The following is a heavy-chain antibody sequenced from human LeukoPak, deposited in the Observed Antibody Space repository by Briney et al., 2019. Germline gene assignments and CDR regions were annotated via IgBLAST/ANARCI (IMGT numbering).Heavy chain of an antibody. CDR3: ARVQYYGSGSYYTFGY. CDR2: INAGNGNT. J-gene: IGHJ4*02. D-gene: IGHD3-10*01. CDR1: GYTFTSYG. Sequence: ASVKVSCKASGYTFTSYGISWVRQAPGHGLEWMGWINAGNGNTKYSQRFQGRVTITRDTSASTAYMELSSLRSEDTAVYYCARVQYYGSGSYYTFGYWGQGTLVTVSS. V-gene: IGHV1-3*01.